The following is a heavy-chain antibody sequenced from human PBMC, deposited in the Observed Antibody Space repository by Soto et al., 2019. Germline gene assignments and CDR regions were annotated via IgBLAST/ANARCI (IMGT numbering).Heavy chain of an antibody. CDR3: AKGACSGGSCYFDY. CDR2: ISGSGGST. V-gene: IGHV3-23*01. CDR1: GFTFSSYA. D-gene: IGHD2-15*01. J-gene: IGHJ4*02. Sequence: GGSLRLSCAASGFTFSSYAMSWVRRAPGKGLEWVSAISGSGGSTYYADSVKGRFTISRDNSKDTLYLQMNSLRAEDTAVYYCAKGACSGGSCYFDYWGQGTLVTVSS.